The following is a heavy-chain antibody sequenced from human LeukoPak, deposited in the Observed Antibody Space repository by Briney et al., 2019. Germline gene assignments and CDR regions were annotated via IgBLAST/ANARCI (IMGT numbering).Heavy chain of an antibody. J-gene: IGHJ3*02. CDR2: IYSGDNA. D-gene: IGHD2-2*01. Sequence: GGSLRLSCAASGFSVDTNYMSRVRQAPGRGLEWVAVIYSGDNAYYADSVKGRFTISRQSSKNTLDLQMNSLRTEDTAVYYCARDRGDGYCSSTSCSHAFNIWGQGTMVTISS. V-gene: IGHV3-53*04. CDR1: GFSVDTNY. CDR3: ARDRGDGYCSSTSCSHAFNI.